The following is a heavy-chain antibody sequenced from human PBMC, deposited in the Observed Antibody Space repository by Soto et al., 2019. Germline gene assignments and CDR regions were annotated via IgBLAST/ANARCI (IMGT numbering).Heavy chain of an antibody. Sequence: EVQLVESGGGLVQPGGSLRLSCAASGFTFSSYSMNWVRQAPGKGLEWVSDISSSSSTIYYADSVKGRFTISRDNAKKSLYLQMNSLIAEDTAVYYCARIAVAGHYWYIDLWGRGTLVTVSS. J-gene: IGHJ2*01. D-gene: IGHD6-19*01. CDR3: ARIAVAGHYWYIDL. CDR2: ISSSSSTI. V-gene: IGHV3-48*01. CDR1: GFTFSSYS.